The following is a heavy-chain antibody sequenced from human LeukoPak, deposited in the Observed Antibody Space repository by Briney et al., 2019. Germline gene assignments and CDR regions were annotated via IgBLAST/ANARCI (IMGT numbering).Heavy chain of an antibody. CDR3: ARSSRYSGYDLDY. CDR2: FYPGDSDT. D-gene: IGHD5-12*01. J-gene: IGHJ4*02. CDR1: GYSFTSYW. Sequence: GESLKISCKGSGYSFTSYWIGWVRQMPGKGLEWMGIFYPGDSDTRYSPSFQGQVTISADKSISTAYLQWSSLKASDTAMYYCARSSRYSGYDLDYWGQGTLVTVSS. V-gene: IGHV5-51*01.